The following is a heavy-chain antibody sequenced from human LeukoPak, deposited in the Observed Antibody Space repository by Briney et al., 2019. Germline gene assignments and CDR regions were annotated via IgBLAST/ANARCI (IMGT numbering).Heavy chain of an antibody. CDR3: AREPSYTSSWYTSCDY. D-gene: IGHD6-13*01. Sequence: PSETPSLTCAVYGGSFSGYYWGWIRQPPGKGLEWIGNIYYSGSTYYNPSLKSRVTMSVDTSKNQFSLKLSSVTAADTAVYYCAREPSYTSSWYTSCDYWGQGTLVTVSS. CDR1: GGSFSGYY. J-gene: IGHJ4*02. V-gene: IGHV4-34*01. CDR2: IYYSGST.